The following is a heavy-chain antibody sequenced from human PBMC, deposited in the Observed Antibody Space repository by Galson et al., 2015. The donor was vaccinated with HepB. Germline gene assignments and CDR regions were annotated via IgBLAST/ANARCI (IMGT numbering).Heavy chain of an antibody. CDR1: GYTFTSYY. V-gene: IGHV1-46*01. Sequence: SVKVSCKASGYTFTSYYMHWVRQAPGQGLEWMGIINPSGGSTSYAQKFQGRVTMTRDTSTSTVYMELSSLRSEDTAVYYCARTVVGATRIQSSAFDIWGQGTMVTVSS. CDR3: ARTVVGATRIQSSAFDI. CDR2: INPSGGST. D-gene: IGHD1-26*01. J-gene: IGHJ3*02.